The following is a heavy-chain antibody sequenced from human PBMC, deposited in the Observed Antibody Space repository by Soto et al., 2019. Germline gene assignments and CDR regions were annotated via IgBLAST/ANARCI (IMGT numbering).Heavy chain of an antibody. CDR1: GYTFTRYG. D-gene: IGHD3-3*01. Sequence: ASVKVSCKASGYTFTRYGFSWVRQAPGQGLEWMGWISVYNGNTNYAQNFQGRVTMTTDTSTSTVYMELRSLRSDDTAVYYCARDPQFFGVITHPNFDYWGQGTLVTVSS. CDR2: ISVYNGNT. CDR3: ARDPQFFGVITHPNFDY. J-gene: IGHJ4*02. V-gene: IGHV1-18*04.